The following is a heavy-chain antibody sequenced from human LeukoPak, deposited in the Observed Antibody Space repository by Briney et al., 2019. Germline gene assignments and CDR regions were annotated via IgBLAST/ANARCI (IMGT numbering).Heavy chain of an antibody. J-gene: IGHJ6*03. CDR3: ARDPSSSSEYYYYYMDV. D-gene: IGHD6-6*01. CDR1: GFTFSSYG. Sequence: GRSLRLSCAASGFTFSSYGMHWVRQAPGKGLEWVAVIWYDGSNKYYADSVKGRFTISRDNSKNTLYLQMNSLRAEDTAVYYCARDPSSSSEYYYYYMDVWGKGTTVTVPS. CDR2: IWYDGSNK. V-gene: IGHV3-33*01.